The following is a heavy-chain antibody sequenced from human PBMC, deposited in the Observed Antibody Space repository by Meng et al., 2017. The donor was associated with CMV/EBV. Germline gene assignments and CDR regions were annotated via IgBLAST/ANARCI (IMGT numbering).Heavy chain of an antibody. Sequence: ASVKVSCKASGYTFTSYGISWVRQAPGQGLEWMGWISAYNGNTNYAQKLQGRVTMTTDTSTSTAYMELRSLRSDDTAVYYCARDRRGGYQLLLHYYYGMDVWGQGTTVTVSS. D-gene: IGHD2-2*01. CDR1: GYTFTSYG. CDR2: ISAYNGNT. V-gene: IGHV1-18*01. J-gene: IGHJ6*02. CDR3: ARDRRGGYQLLLHYYYGMDV.